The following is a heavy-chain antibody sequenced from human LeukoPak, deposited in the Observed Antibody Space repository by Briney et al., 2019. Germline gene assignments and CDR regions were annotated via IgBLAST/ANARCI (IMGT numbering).Heavy chain of an antibody. CDR3: ARTHSSGWLEGPDAFDI. CDR2: IYYSGST. Sequence: SETLSLTCTVSGGSISSYYWSWIRQPPGKGLEWIGYIYYSGSTNYNPSLKSRVTISVGTSKNQFSLKLSSVTAADTAVYYCARTHSSGWLEGPDAFDIWGQGTMVTVSS. D-gene: IGHD6-19*01. J-gene: IGHJ3*02. V-gene: IGHV4-59*01. CDR1: GGSISSYY.